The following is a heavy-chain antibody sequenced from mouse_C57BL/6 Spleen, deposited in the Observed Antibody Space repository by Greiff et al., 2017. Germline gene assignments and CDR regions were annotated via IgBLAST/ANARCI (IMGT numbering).Heavy chain of an antibody. CDR3: AGGNDWFAY. CDR2: IHPNSGST. Sequence: QVQLKQPGAELVKPGASVKLSCKASGYTFTSYWMHWVKQRPGQGLEWIGMIHPNSGSTNYNEKFKSKATLTVDKSSSTAYMQLSSLTSEDSAVYYCAGGNDWFAYWGQGTLVTVSA. D-gene: IGHD2-1*01. V-gene: IGHV1-64*01. CDR1: GYTFTSYW. J-gene: IGHJ3*01.